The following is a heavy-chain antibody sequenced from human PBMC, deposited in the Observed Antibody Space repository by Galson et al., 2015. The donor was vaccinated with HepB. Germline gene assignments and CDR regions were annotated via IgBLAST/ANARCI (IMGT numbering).Heavy chain of an antibody. D-gene: IGHD6-6*01. CDR3: VRRSVAARPDY. CDR2: ISSNGGST. Sequence: LRLSCAVSGFTFSSYAIHWVRQAPGKGLEYVSAISSNGGSTYYADSVKGRFTISRDNSKNTLYLQMSSLRAEDTAVYYCVRRSVAARPDYWGQGTLVTVSA. J-gene: IGHJ4*02. V-gene: IGHV3-64D*06. CDR1: GFTFSSYA.